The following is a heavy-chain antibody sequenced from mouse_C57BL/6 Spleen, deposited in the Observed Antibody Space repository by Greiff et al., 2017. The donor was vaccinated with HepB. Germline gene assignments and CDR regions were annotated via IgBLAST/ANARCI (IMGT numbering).Heavy chain of an antibody. CDR1: GFTFSSYG. CDR3: ARQGYYDYDVDYAMDY. D-gene: IGHD2-4*01. J-gene: IGHJ4*01. V-gene: IGHV5-6*01. Sequence: EVKLMESGGDLVKPGGSLKLSCAASGFTFSSYGMSWVRQTPDKRLEWVATISSGGSYTYYPDSVKGRFTISRDNAKNTLYQQMSSLKSEDTAMYYCARQGYYDYDVDYAMDYWGQGTSVTVSS. CDR2: ISSGGSYT.